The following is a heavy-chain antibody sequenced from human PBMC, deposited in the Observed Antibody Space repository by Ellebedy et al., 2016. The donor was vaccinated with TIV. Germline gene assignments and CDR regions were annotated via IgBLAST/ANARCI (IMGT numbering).Heavy chain of an antibody. V-gene: IGHV1-69*13. Sequence: SVKVSXXASGGTFSSYAISWVRQAPGQGLEWMGGIIPIFGTANYAQKFQGRVTITADESTSTAYMELSSLRSEDTAVYYCARSMTYGVAFDYWGQGTLVTVSS. D-gene: IGHD4-17*01. CDR1: GGTFSSYA. CDR3: ARSMTYGVAFDY. CDR2: IIPIFGTA. J-gene: IGHJ4*02.